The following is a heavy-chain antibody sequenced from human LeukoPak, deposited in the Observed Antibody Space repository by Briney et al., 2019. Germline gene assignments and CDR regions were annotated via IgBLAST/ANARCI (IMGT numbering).Heavy chain of an antibody. Sequence: GGSLRLSCTASGFTFSNFWMGWVRQAPGKGLEWVANIKQDETEKFYLGSVKGRFTISRDNAKNSLYLQMNSLRAEDTAVYYCARLDYYDSSASDYWGQGTLVTVSS. CDR1: GFTFSNFW. D-gene: IGHD3-22*01. V-gene: IGHV3-7*01. J-gene: IGHJ4*02. CDR3: ARLDYYDSSASDY. CDR2: IKQDETEK.